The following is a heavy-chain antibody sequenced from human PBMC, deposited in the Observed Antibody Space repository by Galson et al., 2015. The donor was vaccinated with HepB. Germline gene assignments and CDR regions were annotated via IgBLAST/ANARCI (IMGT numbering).Heavy chain of an antibody. Sequence: CAASGFTFSSYWMHWVRQAPGKGLVWVSRINSDGSSTSYAESVKGRFTISRDDSKNTAYLQMNSLKTEDTAVYYCTVTSNYDSSGTVDYWGQGTLVTVSS. CDR1: GFTFSSYW. CDR3: TVTSNYDSSGTVDY. V-gene: IGHV3-74*01. J-gene: IGHJ4*02. CDR2: INSDGSST. D-gene: IGHD3-22*01.